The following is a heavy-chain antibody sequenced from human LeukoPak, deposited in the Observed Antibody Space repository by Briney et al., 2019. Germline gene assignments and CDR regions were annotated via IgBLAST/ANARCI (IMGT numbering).Heavy chain of an antibody. D-gene: IGHD3-22*01. CDR1: GGSFSGYY. CDR3: ARGQSQNYYDSSGYPDY. V-gene: IGHV4-34*01. J-gene: IGHJ4*02. CDR2: INHSGST. Sequence: SETLSLTCAVYGGSFSGYYWSWMRQPPGKGLEWIGEINHSGSTNYNPSLKSRVTISVDTSKNQFSLKLSSVTAADTAVYYCARGQSQNYYDSSGYPDYWGQGTLVTVSS.